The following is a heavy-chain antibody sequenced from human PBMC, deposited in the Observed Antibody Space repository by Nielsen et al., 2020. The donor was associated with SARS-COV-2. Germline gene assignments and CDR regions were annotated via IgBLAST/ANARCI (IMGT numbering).Heavy chain of an antibody. CDR1: GFIFSNYA. Sequence: LTCAASGFIFSNYAMHWVRRAPGKGLEWVAIISYDGSNIYADSVKGRFTISRDNSKNTLYLQMTSLRPEDTAVYYCARETIDYSSSFFDYWGQGTLVTVSS. CDR2: ISYDGSNI. V-gene: IGHV3-30*04. CDR3: ARETIDYSSSFFDY. D-gene: IGHD6-6*01. J-gene: IGHJ4*02.